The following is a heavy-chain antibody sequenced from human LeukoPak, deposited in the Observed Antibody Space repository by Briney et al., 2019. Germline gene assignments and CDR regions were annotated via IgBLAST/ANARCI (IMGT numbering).Heavy chain of an antibody. CDR1: GLTFSSYS. CDR2: ISSSSSYI. CDR3: ARDRTGYSGYALDY. J-gene: IGHJ4*02. V-gene: IGHV3-21*01. D-gene: IGHD5-12*01. Sequence: GGSLRLSCAASGLTFSSYSMNWVRQAPGKGLEWVSSISSSSSYIYYADSVKGRFTISRDNAKNSLYLQMNSLRAEDTAVYYCARDRTGYSGYALDYWGQGTLVTVSS.